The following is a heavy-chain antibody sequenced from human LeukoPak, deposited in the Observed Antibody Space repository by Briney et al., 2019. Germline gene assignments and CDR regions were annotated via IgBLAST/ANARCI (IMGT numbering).Heavy chain of an antibody. Sequence: PSETLSLTCTVSGGSISGYYWVWIRQPPGKGLEWIGYIYYSGNTNYNPSLKSRVTISVDTSKNQFSLKLSSVTAADTAVYYCARSSLYCSSTSCYVYWGQGTLVTVSS. CDR2: IYYSGNT. D-gene: IGHD2-2*01. V-gene: IGHV4-59*08. J-gene: IGHJ4*02. CDR3: ARSSLYCSSTSCYVY. CDR1: GGSISGYY.